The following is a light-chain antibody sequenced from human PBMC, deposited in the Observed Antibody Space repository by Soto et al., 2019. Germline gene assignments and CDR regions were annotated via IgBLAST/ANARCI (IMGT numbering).Light chain of an antibody. J-gene: IGKJ5*01. V-gene: IGKV3-20*01. Sequence: EIVLTQSPCTLSLSPCERSTLSCRASRSVSNNYLAWYQQKPGQAPRLLIYGASNRATGIPDRFSGSGSGTDFTLTISRLEPEDFAVYYCQQYGSSPITFGQGTRLEIK. CDR3: QQYGSSPIT. CDR2: GAS. CDR1: RSVSNNY.